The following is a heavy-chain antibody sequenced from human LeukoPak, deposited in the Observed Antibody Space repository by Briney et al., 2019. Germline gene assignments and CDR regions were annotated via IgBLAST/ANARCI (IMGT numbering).Heavy chain of an antibody. CDR1: GFTFSSYA. CDR3: ARVTYYYGSGSYKGRYGMDV. J-gene: IGHJ6*02. D-gene: IGHD3-10*01. Sequence: GGSLRLSCAASGFTFSSYAMHWVRQAPGKGLEWVAVISYDGSNKYYADSVKGRFTISRDNSKNTLYLQMNSLRAEDTAVYYCARVTYYYGSGSYKGRYGMDVWGQGTTVTVSS. CDR2: ISYDGSNK. V-gene: IGHV3-30*04.